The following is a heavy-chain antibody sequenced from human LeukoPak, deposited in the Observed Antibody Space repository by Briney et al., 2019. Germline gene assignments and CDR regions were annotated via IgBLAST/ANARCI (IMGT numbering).Heavy chain of an antibody. J-gene: IGHJ3*02. V-gene: IGHV4-61*02. Sequence: PSQTLSLTCTVSGGSPSISSCYSWSCIRQPAGKGLEWIGRIYTTSGSTNYNPSLKSRVIIFVDTSKNQFSLKLSSVTAADTAVYYCARVSDMWTYAFDIWGQGTMVTVSS. CDR2: IYTTSGST. CDR1: GGSPSISSCYS. D-gene: IGHD3-9*01. CDR3: ARVSDMWTYAFDI.